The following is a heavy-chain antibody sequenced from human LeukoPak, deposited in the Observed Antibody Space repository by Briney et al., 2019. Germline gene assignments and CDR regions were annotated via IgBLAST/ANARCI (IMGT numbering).Heavy chain of an antibody. D-gene: IGHD2-8*01. V-gene: IGHV4-34*12. CDR1: GGSFSDYF. Sequence: SETLSLTCAVYGGSFSDYFWGWIRQPPGKGLEWIGEMIHSGITNYNPSLKSRVTISLDTSKNQFSLRLTSVTAADTAVYYCARVSGLNNFDYWGQGTLVTVSS. J-gene: IGHJ4*02. CDR3: ARVSGLNNFDY. CDR2: MIHSGIT.